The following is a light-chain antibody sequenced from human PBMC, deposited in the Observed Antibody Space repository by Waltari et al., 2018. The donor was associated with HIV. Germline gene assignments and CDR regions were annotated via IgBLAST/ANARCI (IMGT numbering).Light chain of an antibody. CDR2: EVS. J-gene: IGLJ3*02. Sequence: QSALTQPASVSGSPGQSITISCTGTSSDVGGYNYVPWYQQHPGKAPKLMIYEVSNRPSGVSNRFSGSKSGNTASLTISGLQAEDEADYYCSSYTSSSVGVFGGGTKLTVL. CDR3: SSYTSSSVGV. CDR1: SSDVGGYNY. V-gene: IGLV2-14*01.